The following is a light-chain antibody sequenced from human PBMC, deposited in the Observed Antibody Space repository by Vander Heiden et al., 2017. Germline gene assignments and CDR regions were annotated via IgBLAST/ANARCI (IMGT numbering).Light chain of an antibody. CDR1: QTAYSNF. CDR2: GTS. Sequence: IVLTQSPGTLFLSPGDSATLSCRASQTAYSNFLAWYQQKPGQPPRLLIYGTSSRAAGVPDRFSGSGSGTDFTLTISRLEPEDFAVYYCQQCAASPGTFGRGTKVELK. V-gene: IGKV3-20*01. J-gene: IGKJ1*01. CDR3: QQCAASPGT.